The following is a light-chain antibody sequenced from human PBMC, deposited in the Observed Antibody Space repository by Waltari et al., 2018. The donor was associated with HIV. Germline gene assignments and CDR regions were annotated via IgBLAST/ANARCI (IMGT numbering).Light chain of an antibody. V-gene: IGLV1-44*01. CDR2: SNS. CDR3: SSWDYSRNGTYV. J-gene: IGLJ1*01. CDR1: TSIVVSKT. Sequence: QSVLTQPPSASATPGQRVPILCPGITSIVVSKTVNWYLHLPGTAHKPLIYSNSQRPSGVPARFSGSRSGTSASLVISGLQSQDEAHYYCSSWDYSRNGTYVFGPGTKVTVL.